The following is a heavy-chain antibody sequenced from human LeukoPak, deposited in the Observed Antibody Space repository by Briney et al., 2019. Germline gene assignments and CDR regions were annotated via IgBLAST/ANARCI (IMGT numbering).Heavy chain of an antibody. V-gene: IGHV3-30*02. CDR2: IRYDGSNK. Sequence: QPGGSLRLSCAASGFTFSSYGMHWVRQAPGKGLEWVALIRYDGSNKYYADSVKGRFTISRDNSKNTLYLQMNSLRAEDTAVYYCAKDSLPYYYGSGSYSDYWGQGTLVTVSS. J-gene: IGHJ4*02. CDR1: GFTFSSYG. D-gene: IGHD3-10*01. CDR3: AKDSLPYYYGSGSYSDY.